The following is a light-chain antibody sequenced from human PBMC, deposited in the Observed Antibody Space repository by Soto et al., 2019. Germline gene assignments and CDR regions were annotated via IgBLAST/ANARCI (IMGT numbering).Light chain of an antibody. J-gene: IGKJ2*01. CDR2: KAS. Sequence: DIQMTQSPSTLSASEGDRVTITCRASQSIGTWLAWYQQKPGKAPKLLIYKASSLESGVPSRFSGTGSGPEFTLTISSLQPDDFATYYCQQYNTYSYTFGQGTKLQIK. CDR3: QQYNTYSYT. CDR1: QSIGTW. V-gene: IGKV1-5*03.